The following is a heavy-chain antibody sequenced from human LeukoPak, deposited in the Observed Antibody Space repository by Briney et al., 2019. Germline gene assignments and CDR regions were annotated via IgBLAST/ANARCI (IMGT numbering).Heavy chain of an antibody. V-gene: IGHV4-59*12. D-gene: IGHD5-18*01. Sequence: SETLSLTCTVSGGSISSYYWSCIRQPPGKGLEWIGYMYYSGSTNYNPSLKSRVTISVDTSKNQFSLKLSSVTAADTAVYYCARGDTKGLPQHWGQGALVTVSS. CDR2: MYYSGST. CDR3: ARGDTKGLPQH. CDR1: GGSISSYY. J-gene: IGHJ1*01.